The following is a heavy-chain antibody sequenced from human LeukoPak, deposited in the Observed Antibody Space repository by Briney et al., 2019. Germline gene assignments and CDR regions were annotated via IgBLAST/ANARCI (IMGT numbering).Heavy chain of an antibody. CDR3: ARQKCTSTSCLTKNAFDI. CDR1: GSISGYY. V-gene: IGHV4-4*09. Sequence: SETLSLTCTVSGSISGYYWSWIRQPPGKGLEWIGYIYTSGSTNYNPSLESRVTISVDTSKNQFSLDLSSVTAADTAVYYCARQKCTSTSCLTKNAFDIWGQGTMVAVSS. D-gene: IGHD2-2*01. CDR2: IYTSGST. J-gene: IGHJ3*02.